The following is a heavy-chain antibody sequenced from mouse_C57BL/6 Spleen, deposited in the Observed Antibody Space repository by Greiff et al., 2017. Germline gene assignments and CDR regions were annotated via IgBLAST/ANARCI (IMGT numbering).Heavy chain of an antibody. CDR2: INYDGSST. CDR1: GFTFSDYY. J-gene: IGHJ3*01. Sequence: EVKLVVSEGGLVQPGSSMKLSCTASGFTFSDYYMAWVRQVPEKGLEWVANINYDGSSTYYLDSLKSRFIISRDNAKNILYLHMSGLKSEDTATYYCARSGGSSWFAYWSQGTLVTVSA. CDR3: ARSGGSSWFAY. D-gene: IGHD1-1*02. V-gene: IGHV5-16*01.